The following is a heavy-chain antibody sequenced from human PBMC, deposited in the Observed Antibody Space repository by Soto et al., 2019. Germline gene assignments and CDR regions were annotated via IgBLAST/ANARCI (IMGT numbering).Heavy chain of an antibody. Sequence: PSETLSLTCTVSGGSISSYYWSWIRQPPGKGLEWIGYIYYSGSTNYNPSLKSRVTISVDTSKNQFSLKLSSVTAADTAVYYCTRHEGGAAADRPLDYWGQGTQVTVSS. J-gene: IGHJ4*02. D-gene: IGHD6-13*01. CDR3: TRHEGGAAADRPLDY. CDR2: IYYSGST. V-gene: IGHV4-59*08. CDR1: GGSISSYY.